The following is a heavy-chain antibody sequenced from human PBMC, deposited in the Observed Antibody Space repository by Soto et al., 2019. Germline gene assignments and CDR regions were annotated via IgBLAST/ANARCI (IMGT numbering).Heavy chain of an antibody. CDR2: ISAYNGNT. J-gene: IGHJ6*02. V-gene: IGHV1-18*01. CDR3: ARGWFRDFSRFGFDYYGIYV. Sequence: GASVKVSCKASGYNFADYGINWVRQAPGQGLEWMGWISAYNGNTNYAQKIQDRVTMTTDTSTNSSYMEMRRLRSDDSAVYYCARGWFRDFSRFGFDYYGIYVWSQGSTVPVS. CDR1: GYNFADYG. D-gene: IGHD3-10*01.